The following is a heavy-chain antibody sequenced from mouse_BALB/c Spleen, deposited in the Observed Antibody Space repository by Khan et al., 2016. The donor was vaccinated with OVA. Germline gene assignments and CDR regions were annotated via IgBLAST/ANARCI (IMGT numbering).Heavy chain of an antibody. CDR2: IWSDGIT. Sequence: QIQLVQSGPGLVAPSQSLSITCTVSGFSLTTYGVHWVRQPPGKGLEWLVVIWSDGITTYNSTLKSRLSISKDNSKSQDFLKMNSLQTDDTAMYYFAIGGFYAIAYWGQGTSVTVSS. J-gene: IGHJ4*01. D-gene: IGHD3-3*01. V-gene: IGHV2-6*02. CDR3: AIGGFYAIAY. CDR1: GFSLTTYG.